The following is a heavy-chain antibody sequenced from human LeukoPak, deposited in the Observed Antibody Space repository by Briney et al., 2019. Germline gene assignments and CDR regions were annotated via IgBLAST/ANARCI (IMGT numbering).Heavy chain of an antibody. D-gene: IGHD6-13*01. CDR3: ARRRRLAAVGTDAFDI. CDR1: GGSISSYY. CDR2: IYYSGST. Sequence: SETLSLTCTVSGGSISSYYWSWIRQPPGKGLEWIGYIYYSGSTNYNPSLESRVTISVDTSKTQFSLKLRSVTAADTAVYYCARRRRLAAVGTDAFDIWGQGTVVTVSS. V-gene: IGHV4-59*08. J-gene: IGHJ3*02.